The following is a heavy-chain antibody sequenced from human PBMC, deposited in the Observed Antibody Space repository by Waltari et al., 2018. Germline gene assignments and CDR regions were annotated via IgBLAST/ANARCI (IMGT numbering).Heavy chain of an antibody. J-gene: IGHJ6*02. Sequence: QVRLEESGGGVVQPGGSRRPTCAASGFTFGTYGMHWVRQIPGKGLEWLAVIWYDGSQQYYRDSVKGRFIISRDNSKNTLYLQMNSLGVEDTGVYFCARTDPGMDVWGQGTTVSVSS. CDR3: ARTDPGMDV. V-gene: IGHV3-33*08. CDR2: IWYDGSQQ. CDR1: GFTFGTYG.